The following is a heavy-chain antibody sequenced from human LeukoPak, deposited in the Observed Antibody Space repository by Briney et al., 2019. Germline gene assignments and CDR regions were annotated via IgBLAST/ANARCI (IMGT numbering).Heavy chain of an antibody. V-gene: IGHV3-21*01. CDR1: GFTFSSYS. Sequence: GSLRLSCAASGFTFSSYSMNWVRQAPGKGLEWVSSISSSSSYIYYADSVKGRFTISRDNAKNSLYLQMNSLRAEDTAVYYCARGLGRGRSSSYYWGQGTLVTVSS. CDR2: ISSSSSYI. J-gene: IGHJ4*02. D-gene: IGHD6-13*01. CDR3: ARGLGRGRSSSYY.